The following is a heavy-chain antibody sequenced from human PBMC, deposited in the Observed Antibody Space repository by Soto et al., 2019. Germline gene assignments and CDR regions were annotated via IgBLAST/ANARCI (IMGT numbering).Heavy chain of an antibody. J-gene: IGHJ6*02. CDR3: ARAYCSSTSCPTGGYYGMDV. V-gene: IGHV1-2*02. Sequence: ASVKVSCKASGYTFTGYYIHWVRQAPGQGPEWMGWFNPNGGGTNYAQKFQGRVTMTWDTSISTAYMELSRLRSDDTAVYYCARAYCSSTSCPTGGYYGMDVWGQGTTVTVSS. D-gene: IGHD2-2*01. CDR1: GYTFTGYY. CDR2: FNPNGGGT.